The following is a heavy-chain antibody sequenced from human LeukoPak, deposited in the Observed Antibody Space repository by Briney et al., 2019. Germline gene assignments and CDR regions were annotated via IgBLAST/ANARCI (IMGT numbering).Heavy chain of an antibody. V-gene: IGHV3-30*04. J-gene: IGHJ4*02. CDR3: ARGRMIVVGVDY. Sequence: GGSLRLSCAASGFTFSSYAMHWVPQAPGKGLGWVAVISYDGSNKYYADSVKGRFTISRDNSKNTLYLQMNSLRAEDTAVYYCARGRMIVVGVDYWGQGTLVTVSS. D-gene: IGHD3-22*01. CDR2: ISYDGSNK. CDR1: GFTFSSYA.